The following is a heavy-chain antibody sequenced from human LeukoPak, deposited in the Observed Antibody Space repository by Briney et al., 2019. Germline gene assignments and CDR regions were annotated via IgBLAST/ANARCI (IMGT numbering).Heavy chain of an antibody. J-gene: IGHJ4*02. CDR2: IYPGDSDT. CDR1: AYSFTSYW. CDR3: ARLFLPYYHDSSGYYEFDY. D-gene: IGHD3-22*01. Sequence: GESLKISCKGSAYSFTSYWIGWVRQMPGKGLEWMGIIYPGDSDTRYSPSFQGQVTISADKSISTAYLQWSSLKASDTAMYYCARLFLPYYHDSSGYYEFDYWGQGTLVTVSS. V-gene: IGHV5-51*01.